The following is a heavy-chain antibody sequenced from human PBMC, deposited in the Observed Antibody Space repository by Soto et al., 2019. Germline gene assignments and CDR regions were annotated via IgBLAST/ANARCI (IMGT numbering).Heavy chain of an antibody. CDR1: GFTFSGYS. D-gene: IGHD6-19*01. CDR3: ARGRVEDSSGWATYFDY. J-gene: IGHJ4*02. Sequence: GGSLRLSCAASGFTFSGYSMFWVRQAPGKGLEYVSAINTNGVNTFYAKSVKGKFTISRDNSKNTMNLQMGRLRAEDMAVYYCARGRVEDSSGWATYFDYWGQGTLVTVSS. CDR2: INTNGVNT. V-gene: IGHV3-64*01.